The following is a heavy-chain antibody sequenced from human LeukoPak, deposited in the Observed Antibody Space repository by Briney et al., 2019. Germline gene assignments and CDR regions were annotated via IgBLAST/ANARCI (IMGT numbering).Heavy chain of an antibody. J-gene: IGHJ4*02. Sequence: PSETLSLTCTVSGGSISSYDGSWVRQPPGKGLEWVGYIYYSGCTNYNPSLTSRATISVDKSKNQFSLKRSSVTAADPAVYYCARAGSSSTSWILDYWGKGNLVTVSS. V-gene: IGHV4-59*01. CDR2: IYYSGCT. CDR3: ARAGSSSTSWILDY. CDR1: GGSISSYD. D-gene: IGHD2-2*01.